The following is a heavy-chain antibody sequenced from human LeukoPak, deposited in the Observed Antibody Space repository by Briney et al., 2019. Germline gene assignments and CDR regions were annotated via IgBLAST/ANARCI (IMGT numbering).Heavy chain of an antibody. CDR3: ARDRLGIAAGLGQGPSDY. D-gene: IGHD6-13*01. Sequence: TGGSLRLSCAASGFTFSSYSMTWVRQAPGKGLEWVSSISSSSSYIYYADSVKGRFTISRDNAKNSLYLQMNSLRAEDTAVYYCARDRLGIAAGLGQGPSDYWGQGTLVTVSS. CDR1: GFTFSSYS. CDR2: ISSSSSYI. V-gene: IGHV3-21*01. J-gene: IGHJ4*02.